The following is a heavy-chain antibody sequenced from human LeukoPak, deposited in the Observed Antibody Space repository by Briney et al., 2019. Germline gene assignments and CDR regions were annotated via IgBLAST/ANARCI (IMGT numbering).Heavy chain of an antibody. D-gene: IGHD3-10*01. V-gene: IGHV4-39*01. CDR2: IYYSGST. Sequence: SETLSLTCTVSGGSISSSSYYWGWIRQPPGTGLEWIGSIYYSGSTYYNPSLKSRVTISVDTSKNQFSLKLSSVTAADTAVYYCARDSGLLWFGELFAFDAFDIWGQGTMVTVSS. J-gene: IGHJ3*02. CDR1: GGSISSSSYY. CDR3: ARDSGLLWFGELFAFDAFDI.